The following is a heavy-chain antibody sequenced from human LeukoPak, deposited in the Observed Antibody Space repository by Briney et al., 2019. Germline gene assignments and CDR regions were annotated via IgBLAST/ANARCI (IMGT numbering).Heavy chain of an antibody. CDR2: IYHSWST. V-gene: IGHV4-38-2*02. D-gene: IGHD1-14*01. J-gene: IGHJ4*02. CDR3: ARGPPMPEY. Sequence: SETLSLTCTVSGYSISRGDYLGWIRQPPGKGLEWIGSIYHSWSTYYNPSLKSRVTISVDKSKNQFSMKLSSVTGADSAVYYCARGPPMPEYWGQGPLVTVSS. CDR1: GYSISRGDY.